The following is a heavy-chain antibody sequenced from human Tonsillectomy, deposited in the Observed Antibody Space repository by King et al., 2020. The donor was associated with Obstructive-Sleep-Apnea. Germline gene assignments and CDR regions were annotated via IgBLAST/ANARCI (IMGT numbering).Heavy chain of an antibody. Sequence: QLVQSGGVVVQPGGSLRLSCAASGFTFDNYAMHWVRQAPGKGLEWVSLITWDGDRTYYADSVKGRFTISRDNSKNSLYLQMNSLRVEDSALYYCAKGGERVLWFGEPLVPRFDYWGQGTLVTVSS. V-gene: IGHV3-43D*03. CDR2: ITWDGDRT. CDR1: GFTFDNYA. CDR3: AKGGERVLWFGEPLVPRFDY. J-gene: IGHJ4*02. D-gene: IGHD3-10*01.